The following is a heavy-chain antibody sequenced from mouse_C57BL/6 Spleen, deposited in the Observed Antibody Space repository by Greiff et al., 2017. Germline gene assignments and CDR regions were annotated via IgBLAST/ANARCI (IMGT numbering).Heavy chain of an antibody. D-gene: IGHD1-1*01. Sequence: VQLQQSGPVLVKPGASVKMSCKASGYTFTDYYMNWVKQSHGKSLEWIGVINPYNGGTSYNQKFKGKATLTVDKSSSTAYMELNSLTSEDSAVYYCARSITTVVAVTGKKAMDYWGQGTSVTVSS. CDR3: ARSITTVVAVTGKKAMDY. V-gene: IGHV1-19*01. J-gene: IGHJ4*01. CDR1: GYTFTDYY. CDR2: INPYNGGT.